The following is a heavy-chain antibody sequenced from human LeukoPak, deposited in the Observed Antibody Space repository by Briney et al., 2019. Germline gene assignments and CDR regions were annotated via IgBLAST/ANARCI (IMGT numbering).Heavy chain of an antibody. CDR3: AKGSFGYCSGGSCYVDY. CDR2: ISGSGGDT. J-gene: IGHJ4*02. D-gene: IGHD2-15*01. CDR1: GFSFSSYA. Sequence: GGSLRLSCAASGFSFSSYAMSWVRQAPGKGLEWVSSISGSGGDTYYADSVKGRFTISRDNSKNTLYLQMNSLRAEDTAVYYCAKGSFGYCSGGSCYVDYWGQGTLVTVSS. V-gene: IGHV3-23*01.